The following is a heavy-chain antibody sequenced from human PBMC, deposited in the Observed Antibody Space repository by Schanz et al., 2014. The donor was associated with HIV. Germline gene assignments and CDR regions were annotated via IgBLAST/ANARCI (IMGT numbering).Heavy chain of an antibody. V-gene: IGHV3-30*03. Sequence: QVQLVESGGGVVQPGRSLRLSCAASGFSFSSHGMHWVRQPPGKGLEWVSRVKYDGSTKEYAGSVKGRFTVSGDTSKNTVDLQMTSLRPEDAAVYYCAREGGSSGHNGYFDYWGQGTLVSVSS. J-gene: IGHJ4*02. CDR3: AREGGSSGHNGYFDY. CDR2: VKYDGSTK. CDR1: GFSFSSHG. D-gene: IGHD6-19*01.